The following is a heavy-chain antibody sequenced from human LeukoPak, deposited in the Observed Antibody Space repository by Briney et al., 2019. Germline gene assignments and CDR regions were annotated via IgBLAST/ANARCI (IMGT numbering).Heavy chain of an antibody. D-gene: IGHD6-19*01. J-gene: IGHJ1*01. CDR1: GFTFSSYG. CDR2: IRYDGNNK. Sequence: GGSLRLSCAASGFTFSSYGMHWVRQAPGKGLEWVAFIRYDGNNKYYADSVKGRFTISRDNSKNTLYLQMNSLRAEDTAVYYCARGGKIALAGTRSPQYFQHWGQGTLVTVSS. CDR3: ARGGKIALAGTRSPQYFQH. V-gene: IGHV3-30*02.